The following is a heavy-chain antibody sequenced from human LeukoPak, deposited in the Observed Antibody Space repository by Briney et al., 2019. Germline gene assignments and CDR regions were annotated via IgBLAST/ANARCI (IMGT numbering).Heavy chain of an antibody. CDR2: ISSNGGST. V-gene: IGHV3-64*04. CDR1: GFTFSRYA. CDR3: GRYYVMDV. Sequence: GGSLRLSCSASGFTFSRYAIHWVRQAPGKGLEYVSAISSNGGSTYYADSVKGRFTISRDNSKSTLYLQMNSLRAEDTAVYYCGRYYVMDVWGQGTSVTVSS. J-gene: IGHJ6*02.